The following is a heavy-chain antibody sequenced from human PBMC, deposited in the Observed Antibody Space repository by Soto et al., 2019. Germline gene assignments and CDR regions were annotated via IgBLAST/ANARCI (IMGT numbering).Heavy chain of an antibody. D-gene: IGHD3-22*01. J-gene: IGHJ4*02. CDR2: IYSGGST. Sequence: GGSLRLSWAASGLTASSNYMSWVRQAPGKGLEWVSVIYSGGSTYYADSVKGRFTISRDNSRNTLFLQMNSLNAEDTAVYYCARDYYKFYDTSGYYGSQSFCGRGTLVTVSS. CDR1: GLTASSNY. V-gene: IGHV3-53*05. CDR3: ARDYYKFYDTSGYYGSQSF.